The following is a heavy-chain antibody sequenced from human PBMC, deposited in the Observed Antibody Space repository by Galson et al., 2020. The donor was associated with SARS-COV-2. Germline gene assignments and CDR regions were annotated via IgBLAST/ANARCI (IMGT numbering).Heavy chain of an antibody. Sequence: NSGGSLRLSCAVSGFILSDHNMNWVRQSPGKGLEWVSSITTSGNYMHYADSVKGRFTVSRDNAQNSLFLQMNSLRAEDTAVYFCARVAVAPSRPYYYMDVWGKGTTVTVSS. CDR3: ARVAVAPSRPYYYMDV. CDR2: ITTSGNYM. D-gene: IGHD6-19*01. J-gene: IGHJ6*03. CDR1: GFILSDHN. V-gene: IGHV3-21*01.